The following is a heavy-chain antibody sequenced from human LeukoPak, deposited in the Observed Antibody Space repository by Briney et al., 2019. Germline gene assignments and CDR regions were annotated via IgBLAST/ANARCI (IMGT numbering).Heavy chain of an antibody. CDR1: GFTASSKY. CDR3: ARRRGGYGEGEFAY. Sequence: GGSLRLSCTASGFTASSKYMSWVRQAPGKGLEWVSVMRGDGTTAYADSVQGRFTISRDDSKNKLYLQMESMRAEDTAVYYCARRRGGYGEGEFAYWGQGTLVTVSS. CDR2: MRGDGTT. J-gene: IGHJ4*02. V-gene: IGHV3-66*04. D-gene: IGHD3-16*01.